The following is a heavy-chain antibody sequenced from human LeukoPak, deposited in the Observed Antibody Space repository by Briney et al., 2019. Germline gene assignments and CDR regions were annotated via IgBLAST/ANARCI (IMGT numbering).Heavy chain of an antibody. CDR2: IYTSGST. CDR3: ARRMVRGVIIFDAFDI. J-gene: IGHJ3*02. CDR1: GGSISSYY. D-gene: IGHD3-10*01. V-gene: IGHV4-4*09. Sequence: PSETLSLTCTVSGGSISSYYWSWIRQPPGKGLEWIGYIYTSGSTNYNPSLKSRVTISVDTSKNQFSLKLSSVTAADTAVYYCARRMVRGVIIFDAFDIWGQGTMVTVSS.